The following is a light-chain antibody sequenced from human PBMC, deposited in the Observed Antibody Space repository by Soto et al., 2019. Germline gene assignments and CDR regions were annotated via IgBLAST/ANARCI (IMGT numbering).Light chain of an antibody. Sequence: QSVLTQPRSVSGSPGQSVTISCTGTSSDVGGHKYVSWYQQHPGKAPKLMIYDVSNRPSGVPDRFSGSKSGNTASLTISGLQAEDEADYYCCSYAGRYTFVFGTGTKLTVL. J-gene: IGLJ1*01. CDR1: SSDVGGHKY. CDR2: DVS. V-gene: IGLV2-11*01. CDR3: CSYAGRYTFV.